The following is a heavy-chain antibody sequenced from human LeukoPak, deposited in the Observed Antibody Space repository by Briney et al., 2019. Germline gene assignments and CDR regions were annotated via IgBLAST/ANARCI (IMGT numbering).Heavy chain of an antibody. CDR3: AKGQRWKSPHYLDS. Sequence: GGSLRLSCAASGFTFSSSAMSWVRQVPGKGLEWVSGISASGGSTSYADSVRGRFTISRDNSKNTLYVQMNSLRDEDTAVYYCAKGQRWKSPHYLDSWGQGTLVTVSS. V-gene: IGHV3-23*01. J-gene: IGHJ4*02. CDR1: GFTFSSSA. D-gene: IGHD1-1*01. CDR2: ISASGGST.